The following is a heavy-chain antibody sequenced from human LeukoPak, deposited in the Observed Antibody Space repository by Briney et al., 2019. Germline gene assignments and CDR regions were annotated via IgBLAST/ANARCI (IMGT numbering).Heavy chain of an antibody. Sequence: ASVKVSCKASGGTFSSYAISWVRQAPGQGLEWMGGIIPIFGTANYAQKFQGRVTITADESTSTAYMELSSLRSEDTAVYYCARDRYEAYGSGSDNWFDPWGQGTLVTVSS. D-gene: IGHD3-10*01. CDR3: ARDRYEAYGSGSDNWFDP. V-gene: IGHV1-69*13. J-gene: IGHJ5*02. CDR1: GGTFSSYA. CDR2: IIPIFGTA.